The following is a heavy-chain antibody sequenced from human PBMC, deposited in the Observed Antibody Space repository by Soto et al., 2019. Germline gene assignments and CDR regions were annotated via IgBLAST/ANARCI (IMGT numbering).Heavy chain of an antibody. Sequence: QVQLQESGPGLVKPSEALSLTCTVSGGSITSSNYHWGWSRQPPGKGLEWIGTIYYSGNTYYNPSLKSRVTMSMDASKNQFSLTLSSVAVADTAVYYCSRLTNARPGGDWGQGTLVTVSS. CDR1: GGSITSSNYH. CDR2: IYYSGNT. CDR3: SRLTNARPGGD. V-gene: IGHV4-39*01. D-gene: IGHD2-2*01. J-gene: IGHJ4*02.